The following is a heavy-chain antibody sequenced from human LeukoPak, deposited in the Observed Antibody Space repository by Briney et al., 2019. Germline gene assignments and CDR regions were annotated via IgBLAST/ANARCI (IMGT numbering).Heavy chain of an antibody. CDR2: IIPIFGTA. CDR3: ASGGADVGAMWVVGY. D-gene: IGHD1-26*01. V-gene: IGHV1-69*13. CDR1: GYTFTDYY. J-gene: IGHJ4*02. Sequence: SVKVSCKASGYTFTDYYVHWVRQAPGQGLEWMGGIIPIFGTANYAQKFQGRVTITADESTSTAYMELSSLRSDDTAAYYCASGGADVGAMWVVGYWGQGTLVTVSS.